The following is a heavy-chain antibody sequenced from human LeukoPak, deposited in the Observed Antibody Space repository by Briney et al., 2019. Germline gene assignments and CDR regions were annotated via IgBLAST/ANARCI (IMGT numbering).Heavy chain of an antibody. Sequence: GASLMISCKGSGYSFAGYWINGGRQVPGKGLEWMGRGYPDDSDTKYGPSFQGHVTFSADKSVNTAYLQWSSLEASDTAIYYCARLQCTGNSCSLVKHWFDPWGQGTLVTVSS. D-gene: IGHD2-2*01. CDR3: ARLQCTGNSCSLVKHWFDP. CDR2: GYPDDSDT. CDR1: GYSFAGYW. V-gene: IGHV5-10-1*01. J-gene: IGHJ5*02.